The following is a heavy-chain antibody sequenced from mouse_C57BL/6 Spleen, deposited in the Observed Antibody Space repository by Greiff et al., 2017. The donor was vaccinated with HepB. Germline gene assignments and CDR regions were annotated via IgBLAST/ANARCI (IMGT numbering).Heavy chain of an antibody. D-gene: IGHD2-3*01. CDR1: GYSITSGYD. V-gene: IGHV3-1*01. Sequence: EVQLQESGPGMVKPSQSLSLTCTVTGYSITSGYDWHWIRHFPGNKLEWMGYISYSGSTNYNPSLKSRISITHDTSKNHFFLKLNSVTTEDTATYYCARDGGWLLGFAYWGQGTLVTVSA. J-gene: IGHJ3*01. CDR2: ISYSGST. CDR3: ARDGGWLLGFAY.